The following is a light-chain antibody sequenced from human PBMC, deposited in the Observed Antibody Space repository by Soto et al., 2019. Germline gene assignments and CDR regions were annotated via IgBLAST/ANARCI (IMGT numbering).Light chain of an antibody. CDR1: QSVSTNS. Sequence: EIVLTQSPDTLSLSPGERATLSCRASQSVSTNSLAWYQQKPCQAPRPLIYAASSRATGTPDRFSGSGSGTEFTLIISRLEPEDFAVYYCQQYGSSVLTFGGGTKVEIK. CDR2: AAS. J-gene: IGKJ4*01. CDR3: QQYGSSVLT. V-gene: IGKV3-20*01.